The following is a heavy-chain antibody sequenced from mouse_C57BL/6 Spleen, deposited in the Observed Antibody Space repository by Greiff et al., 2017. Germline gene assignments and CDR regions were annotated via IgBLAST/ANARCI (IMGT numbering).Heavy chain of an antibody. CDR3: ARGSDGYYRYAMDY. J-gene: IGHJ4*01. D-gene: IGHD2-3*01. V-gene: IGHV5-17*01. CDR1: GFTFSDYG. CDR2: ISSGSCTI. Sequence: EVQLVESGGGLVKPGGSLKLSCAASGFTFSDYGMHWVRQAPEKGLAWVAYISSGSCTIYYADTVKGRFTISRDNAKNTQFLQMTSLRSEDTAMYYCARGSDGYYRYAMDYWGQGTSVTVSS.